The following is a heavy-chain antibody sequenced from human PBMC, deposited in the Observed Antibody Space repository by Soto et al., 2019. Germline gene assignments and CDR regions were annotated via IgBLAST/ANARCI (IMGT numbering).Heavy chain of an antibody. V-gene: IGHV4-39*01. CDR1: GGSISSGGYY. CDR3: ARRGSGSYSDY. CDR2: IYHSGST. J-gene: IGHJ4*02. Sequence: TSETLSLTCTVSGGSISSGGYYWSWIRQHPGKGLEWIGYIYHSGSTYYNPSLKSRVTISVDTSKNQFSLKLSSVTAADTAVYYCARRGSGSYSDYWGQGTLVTVSS. D-gene: IGHD3-10*01.